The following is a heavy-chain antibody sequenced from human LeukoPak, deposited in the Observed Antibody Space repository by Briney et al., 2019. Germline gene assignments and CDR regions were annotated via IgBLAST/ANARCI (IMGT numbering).Heavy chain of an antibody. J-gene: IGHJ5*02. CDR3: ARMVRGVITNDNWFDP. Sequence: PGGSLRLSCAASGFSFTTYWMGWVRQAPGKGLEWIGSIYYSGSTYYNPSLKSRVTISVDTSKNQFSLKLSSVTAADTAVYYCARMVRGVITNDNWFDPWGQGTLVTVSS. D-gene: IGHD3-10*01. CDR1: GFSFTTYW. V-gene: IGHV4-39*01. CDR2: IYYSGST.